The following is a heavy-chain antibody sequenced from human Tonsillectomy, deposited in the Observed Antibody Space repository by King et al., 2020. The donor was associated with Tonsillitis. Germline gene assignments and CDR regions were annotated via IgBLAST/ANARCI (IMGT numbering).Heavy chain of an antibody. J-gene: IGHJ4*02. Sequence: VQLVESGGGLVQPGGSLRLSCAASGLTFSNYAMSWVRQAPGKGLEWVSGIGGRGDSTYYADSVKGRFTISRDNSKNTLYLQMSSLRAEDTAVYYCAKITEEQWLNPFDHWGQGTLVTVSS. CDR3: AKITEEQWLNPFDH. CDR2: IGGRGDST. CDR1: GLTFSNYA. D-gene: IGHD6-19*01. V-gene: IGHV3-23*04.